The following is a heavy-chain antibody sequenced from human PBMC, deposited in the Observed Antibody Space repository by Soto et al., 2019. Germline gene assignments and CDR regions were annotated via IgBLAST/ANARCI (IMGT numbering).Heavy chain of an antibody. Sequence: PGESLKISCKGSGYSFTSYWISWVRQMPGKGLEWMGRIDPSDSYTNYSPSFQGHVTISADKSISTAYLQRSSLKASDTAMYYCARTSMQSRGYSYGHGGMDVWGQGTTVTVSS. CDR3: ARTSMQSRGYSYGHGGMDV. D-gene: IGHD5-18*01. CDR1: GYSFTSYW. J-gene: IGHJ6*02. V-gene: IGHV5-10-1*01. CDR2: IDPSDSYT.